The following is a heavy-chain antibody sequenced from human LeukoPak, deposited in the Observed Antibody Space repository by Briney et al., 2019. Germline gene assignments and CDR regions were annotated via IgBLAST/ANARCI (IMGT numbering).Heavy chain of an antibody. V-gene: IGHV4-38-2*01. CDR2: IYHSGST. CDR3: ARRYSNYFFDY. D-gene: IGHD4-11*01. J-gene: IGHJ4*02. Sequence: SETLSLTCGVPGYSITSGYYWAWIRQPPGKGLEWIGNIYHSGSTYYSPSLKSRVTISVDTSKNQFSLKLSSVTAADTAVYYCARRYSNYFFDYWGQGTLVTVSS. CDR1: GYSITSGYY.